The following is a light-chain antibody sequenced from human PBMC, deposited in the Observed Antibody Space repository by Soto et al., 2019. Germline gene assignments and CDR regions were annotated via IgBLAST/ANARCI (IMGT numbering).Light chain of an antibody. CDR2: KAS. CDR1: QTISSR. CDR3: QQYGRSPFT. V-gene: IGKV1-5*03. J-gene: IGKJ3*01. Sequence: DIQMTQSPSTLSGSVGDRVTITCRASQTISSRLAWYQQKPGKAPKLLIYKASTLKSGVPSRFSGSGSGTDFTLTISRLEPEDFAVYYCQQYGRSPFTFGPGTKVDIK.